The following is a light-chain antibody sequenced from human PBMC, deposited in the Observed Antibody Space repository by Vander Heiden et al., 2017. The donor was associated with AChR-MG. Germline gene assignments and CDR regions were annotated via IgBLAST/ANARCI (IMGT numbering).Light chain of an antibody. V-gene: IGKV1-39*01. CDR3: QQSYSTPRT. CDR1: QSISSY. CDR2: AAS. J-gene: IGKJ1*01. Sequence: DIQMTQSPSSLSASVGDRVTITCRASQSISSYLNWYQQKPGKAPKLLICAASSLQSGVPSRFSGSGSGTDFIFSISSLQPEDFATYYCQQSYSTPRTFGQGTKVEMK.